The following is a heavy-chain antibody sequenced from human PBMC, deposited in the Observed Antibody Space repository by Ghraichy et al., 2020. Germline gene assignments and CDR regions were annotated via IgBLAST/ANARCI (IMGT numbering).Heavy chain of an antibody. J-gene: IGHJ3*02. CDR3: ARDCTGGVCSNAFDI. CDR1: GYTFTGYY. Sequence: ASVKVSCKASGYTFTGYYMHWVRQAPGQGLEWMGRINPNSGGTNYAQKFQGRVTMTRDTSISTAYMELSRLRSDDTAVYYCARDCTGGVCSNAFDIWGQGTMVTVSS. D-gene: IGHD2-8*02. CDR2: INPNSGGT. V-gene: IGHV1-2*06.